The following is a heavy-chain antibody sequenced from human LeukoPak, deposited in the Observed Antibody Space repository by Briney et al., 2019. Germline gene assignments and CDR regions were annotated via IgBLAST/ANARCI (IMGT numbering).Heavy chain of an antibody. J-gene: IGHJ4*02. D-gene: IGHD2-2*02. V-gene: IGHV3-30*04. CDR3: ARESGGNTPYYFDY. Sequence: PGGPLRLSCAASGFTFSSYALHWVRQAPGKGLEGGAVISYDDGSNKYYSDSVKGRFTISRDNSKNTLYLQMNSLRTEDTAMYYCARESGGNTPYYFDYWGQGTLVTVSS. CDR1: GFTFSSYA. CDR2: ISYDDGSNK.